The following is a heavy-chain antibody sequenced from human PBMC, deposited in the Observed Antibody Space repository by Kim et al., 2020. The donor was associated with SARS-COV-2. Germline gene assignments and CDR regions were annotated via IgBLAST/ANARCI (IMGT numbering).Heavy chain of an antibody. V-gene: IGHV4-34*01. Sequence: SHNPSLKGRVHISVDTSKNQFSLKLSSVTAADTAVYYCARGLGSGSYSGFWGQGTLVTVSS. D-gene: IGHD3-10*01. CDR3: ARGLGSGSYSGF. J-gene: IGHJ4*02.